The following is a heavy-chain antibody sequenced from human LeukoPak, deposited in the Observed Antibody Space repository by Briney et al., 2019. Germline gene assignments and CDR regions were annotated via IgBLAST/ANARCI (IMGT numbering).Heavy chain of an antibody. CDR3: ARMPVTGNFDY. D-gene: IGHD6-19*01. CDR2: ISWNSGTI. V-gene: IGHV3-9*01. Sequence: PGRSLRLSCAASGFTFDDYAMHWVRQAPGKGLEWASGISWNSGTIGYADSVKGRFTISRDNAKNSLFLQMNSLRPEDTALYYCARMPVTGNFDYWGQGTLVTVSS. CDR1: GFTFDDYA. J-gene: IGHJ4*02.